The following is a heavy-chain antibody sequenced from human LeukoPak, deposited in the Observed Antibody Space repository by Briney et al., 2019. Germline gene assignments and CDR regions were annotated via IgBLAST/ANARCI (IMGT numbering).Heavy chain of an antibody. CDR1: GFTFSSYS. Sequence: GGSLRLSYAASGFTFSSYSMNWVRQAPGKGLEWVSSISSSSSYIYYADSVKGRFTISRDNAKNSLYLQMNSLRAEDTAVYYCARSGSSGWYINCWGQGTLVTVSS. V-gene: IGHV3-21*01. CDR2: ISSSSSYI. CDR3: ARSGSSGWYINC. D-gene: IGHD6-19*01. J-gene: IGHJ4*02.